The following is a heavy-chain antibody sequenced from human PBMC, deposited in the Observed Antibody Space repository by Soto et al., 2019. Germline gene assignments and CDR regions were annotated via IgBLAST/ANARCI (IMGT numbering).Heavy chain of an antibody. CDR1: GFTFSSYA. V-gene: IGHV3-23*01. CDR2: ISGSGGST. J-gene: IGHJ3*02. D-gene: IGHD2-15*01. Sequence: PGGSLRLSCASSGFTFSSYAMSWVRQAPGKGLEWVSAISGSGGSTYYADSVKGRFTISRDNSKNTLYLKMNSLRAEDTGVYYCANLGRYCSGGSWSGRTFDIWGQGTMVTVSS. CDR3: ANLGRYCSGGSWSGRTFDI.